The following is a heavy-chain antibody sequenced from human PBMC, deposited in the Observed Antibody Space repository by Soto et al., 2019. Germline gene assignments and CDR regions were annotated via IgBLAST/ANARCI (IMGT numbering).Heavy chain of an antibody. CDR1: GFTFSSYA. V-gene: IGHV3-30-3*01. Sequence: PGGSLRLSCAASGFTFSSYAMHWVRQAPGKGLEWVAVISYDGSNKYYADSVKGRFTISRDNSKNTLYLQMNSLRAEDTAVYYCVRDHCSGGSCYSLGGDPDYWGQGTLVTVSS. CDR2: ISYDGSNK. CDR3: VRDHCSGGSCYSLGGDPDY. D-gene: IGHD2-15*01. J-gene: IGHJ4*02.